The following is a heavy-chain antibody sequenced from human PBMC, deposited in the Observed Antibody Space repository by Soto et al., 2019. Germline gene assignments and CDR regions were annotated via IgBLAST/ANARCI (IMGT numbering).Heavy chain of an antibody. CDR2: VYPGDANI. CDR1: GYSFSNYW. V-gene: IGHV5-51*01. Sequence: GESLKISCQGSGYSFSNYWIGWVRQMPGKGLEWMGIVYPGDANIRYKYSPSFQGHVSISADKSISTAYLQWSSLKASDTAMYYCARQGYSYGSSIVGATAYYYYGMDVWGQGTTVTVSS. D-gene: IGHD1-26*01. J-gene: IGHJ6*02. CDR3: ARQGYSYGSSIVGATAYYYYGMDV.